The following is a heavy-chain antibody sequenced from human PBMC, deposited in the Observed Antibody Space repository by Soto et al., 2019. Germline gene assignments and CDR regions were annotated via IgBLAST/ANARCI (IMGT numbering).Heavy chain of an antibody. Sequence: TLSLTCAISGDNVSSNSAAWNWIRQSPSRGLEWLGRTYYRSEWFNDYAISVKSRITINPDTSKNQFSLQLNSVTPEDTAVYYCAREPGIAANFDYWGQGTRVTVSS. CDR1: GDNVSSNSAA. CDR3: AREPGIAANFDY. J-gene: IGHJ4*02. V-gene: IGHV6-1*01. CDR2: TYYRSEWFN. D-gene: IGHD6-13*01.